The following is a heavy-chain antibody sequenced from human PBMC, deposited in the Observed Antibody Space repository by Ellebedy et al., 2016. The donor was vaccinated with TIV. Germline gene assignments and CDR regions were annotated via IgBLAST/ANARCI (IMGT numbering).Heavy chain of an antibody. CDR2: VHHSGTT. J-gene: IGHJ3*01. Sequence: SETLSLTCAVYGGSLSSYYWSWIRQPPGKGLECIGHVHHSGTTYYNPSLKSRVTISLDTSENHLSLKLTSVTAADTALYYCARAPSGRYPAFDLWGQGTVVTVSS. CDR3: ARAPSGRYPAFDL. V-gene: IGHV4-34*01. CDR1: GGSLSSYY. D-gene: IGHD1-26*01.